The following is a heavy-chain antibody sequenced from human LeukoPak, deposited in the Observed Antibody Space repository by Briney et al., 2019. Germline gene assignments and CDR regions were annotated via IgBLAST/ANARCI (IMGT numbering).Heavy chain of an antibody. CDR2: INHSGST. V-gene: IGHV4-34*01. Sequence: PSETLSLTCAVYGGSFRGYYWSWIRQPPGKGLEWIGEINHSGSTNYNPSLKSRVTISVDTSKNQFSLKLSSVTAADTAVYYCARDSSGLDYWGQGTLVTVSS. CDR1: GGSFRGYY. D-gene: IGHD6-19*01. CDR3: ARDSSGLDY. J-gene: IGHJ4*02.